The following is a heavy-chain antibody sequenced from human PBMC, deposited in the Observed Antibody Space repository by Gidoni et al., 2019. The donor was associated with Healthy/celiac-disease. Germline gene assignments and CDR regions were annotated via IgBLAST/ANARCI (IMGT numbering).Heavy chain of an antibody. J-gene: IGHJ3*02. CDR1: GFTFSRYG. CDR3: ARAPGDGIGNDAFDI. D-gene: IGHD7-27*01. V-gene: IGHV3-33*01. Sequence: QVQLVESGGGVVQPGRSLRLSCAASGFTFSRYGIHWVRQAQGKGLGWVSVIWYDGSNKYYADSVKGRFTISRDNSKNTLYLQMNSLRAEDTAVYYCARAPGDGIGNDAFDIWGQGTMVTVSS. CDR2: IWYDGSNK.